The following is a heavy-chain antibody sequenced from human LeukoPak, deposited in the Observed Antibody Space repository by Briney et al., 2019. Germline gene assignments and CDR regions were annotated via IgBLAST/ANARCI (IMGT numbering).Heavy chain of an antibody. Sequence: SETLSLTCTVSGGSISSSSYYWSWIRQPAGKGLEWIGRIYTSGSTNYNPSLKSRVTISVDTSKNQFSLKLSSVTAADTAVYYCARGIRYSSSYRGRQYYFDYWGQGTLVTVSS. J-gene: IGHJ4*02. CDR1: GGSISSSSYY. V-gene: IGHV4-61*02. CDR3: ARGIRYSSSYRGRQYYFDY. CDR2: IYTSGST. D-gene: IGHD6-6*01.